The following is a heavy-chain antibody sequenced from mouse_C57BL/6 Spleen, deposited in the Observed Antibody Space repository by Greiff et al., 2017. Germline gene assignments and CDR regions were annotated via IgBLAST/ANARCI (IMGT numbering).Heavy chain of an antibody. CDR1: GYTFTSYW. CDR2: IYPGSGST. D-gene: IGHD3-2*02. Sequence: QVQLQQSGAELVKPGASVKMSCKASGYTFTSYWITWVKQRPGQGLEWIGDIYPGSGSTNYNEKFKSKATLTVATSSSTAYMQLSSLTSEDSAVDYCARSGAQAWFAYWGQGTLVTVSA. J-gene: IGHJ3*01. CDR3: ARSGAQAWFAY. V-gene: IGHV1-55*01.